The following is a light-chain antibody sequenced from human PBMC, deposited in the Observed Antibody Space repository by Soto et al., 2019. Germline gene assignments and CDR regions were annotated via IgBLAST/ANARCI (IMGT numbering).Light chain of an antibody. CDR2: EVS. CDR1: SSDVGGYNY. CDR3: SSYTSSSFYV. J-gene: IGLJ1*01. V-gene: IGLV2-14*01. Sequence: QSALTQAASVSGSPGQSITISCTGTSSDVGGYNYVSWYQQHPGKAPKLMIYEVSNRPSGVSNRFSGSKSGNTASLTISGLQAEDEADYYCSSYTSSSFYVFGTGTKVTVL.